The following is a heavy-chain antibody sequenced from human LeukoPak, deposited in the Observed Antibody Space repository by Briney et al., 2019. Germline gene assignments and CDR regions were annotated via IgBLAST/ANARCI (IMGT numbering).Heavy chain of an antibody. D-gene: IGHD3-22*01. J-gene: IGHJ5*02. Sequence: SETLSLTCTVSGGSISSYYWSWIRQPPGKGLEWIGYIYYSGSTNYNPSLKSRVTISVDTSKSQFSLKLSSVTAADTAVYYCARAVKYYYDSSGYPKWFDPWGQGTLVTVSS. CDR3: ARAVKYYYDSSGYPKWFDP. CDR2: IYYSGST. V-gene: IGHV4-59*01. CDR1: GGSISSYY.